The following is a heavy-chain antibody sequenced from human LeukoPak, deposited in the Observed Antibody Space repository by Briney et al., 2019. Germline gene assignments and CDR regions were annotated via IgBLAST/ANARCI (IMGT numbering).Heavy chain of an antibody. J-gene: IGHJ4*02. CDR2: INHSGST. V-gene: IGHV4-34*01. CDR1: GGSFSGYY. Sequence: ASETLSLTCAVYGGSFSGYYWSWIRQPPGKGLEWIGEINHSGSTNYNPSLKSRVTISVDTSKNQFSLKLSSVTAADTAVYYCARRGTIFGVLDYWGQGTLVNVSS. D-gene: IGHD3-3*01. CDR3: ARRGTIFGVLDY.